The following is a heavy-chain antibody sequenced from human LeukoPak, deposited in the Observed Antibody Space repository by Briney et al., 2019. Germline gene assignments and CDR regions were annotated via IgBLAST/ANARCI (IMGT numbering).Heavy chain of an antibody. Sequence: PSETLSLTCAVYGGSISGYYWSWIRQPPGKGLEWNGEINHSGSTNYNPSLKSRVTISVDTSKNQFSLKLSSVTAADTAVYYCARRGYYYDSSGYPASFYYYMDVWGKGTTVTISS. CDR1: GGSISGYY. V-gene: IGHV4-34*01. J-gene: IGHJ6*03. CDR2: INHSGST. D-gene: IGHD3-22*01. CDR3: ARRGYYYDSSGYPASFYYYMDV.